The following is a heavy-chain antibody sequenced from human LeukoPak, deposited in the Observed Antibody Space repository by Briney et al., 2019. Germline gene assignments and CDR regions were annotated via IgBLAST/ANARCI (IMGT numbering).Heavy chain of an antibody. J-gene: IGHJ6*03. Sequence: SETLSLTCTVSGGSISSSSYYWGWIRQPPGKGLEWIGVIHYSGSTNYNPSLKSRVTISVDTSKNQFSLKLSSVTAADTAVYYCARGRVEWELLGYYYYYMDVWGKGTTVTVSS. CDR2: IHYSGST. D-gene: IGHD1-26*01. CDR3: ARGRVEWELLGYYYYYMDV. V-gene: IGHV4-39*07. CDR1: GGSISSSSYY.